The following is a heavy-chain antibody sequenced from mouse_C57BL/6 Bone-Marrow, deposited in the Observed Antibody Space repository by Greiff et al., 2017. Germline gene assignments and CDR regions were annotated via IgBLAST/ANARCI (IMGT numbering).Heavy chain of an antibody. V-gene: IGHV2-2*01. CDR1: GFSLTSYG. Sequence: VKLVESGPGLVQPSQSLSITCTVSGFSLTSYGVHWVRQSPGKGLEWLGVIWSGGSTDYNAAFISRLSISKDNSKSHVFFKMNSLQADDTAIYDCAVPITTVVQDAMDYWGQGTSVTVSS. CDR3: AVPITTVVQDAMDY. CDR2: IWSGGST. J-gene: IGHJ4*01. D-gene: IGHD1-1*01.